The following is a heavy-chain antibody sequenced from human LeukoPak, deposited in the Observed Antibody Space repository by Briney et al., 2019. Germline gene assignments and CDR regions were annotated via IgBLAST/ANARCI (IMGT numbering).Heavy chain of an antibody. CDR2: IIPIFGTA. Sequence: VASVKVSCKASGGTFSSYAISWVRQAPGQGLEWMGGIIPIFGTANYAQKFQGRVTITADESTSTAYMELSSLRSEDTAVYYCARVEMATIGRHNYYGMDVWGQGTTVTVS. J-gene: IGHJ6*02. CDR1: GGTFSSYA. V-gene: IGHV1-69*13. D-gene: IGHD5-24*01. CDR3: ARVEMATIGRHNYYGMDV.